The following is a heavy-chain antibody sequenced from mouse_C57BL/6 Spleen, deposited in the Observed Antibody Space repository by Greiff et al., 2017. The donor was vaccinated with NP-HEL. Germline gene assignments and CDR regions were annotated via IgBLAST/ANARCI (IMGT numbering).Heavy chain of an antibody. CDR2: ISSGSSTI. CDR1: GFTFSDYG. D-gene: IGHD4-1*01. V-gene: IGHV5-17*01. CDR3: ARSNWDVRFAY. J-gene: IGHJ3*01. Sequence: EVQLKESGGGLVKPGGSLKLSCAASGFTFSDYGMHWVRQAPEKGLEWVAYISSGSSTIYYAATVQGRFTISCDNATHTLFLQMTSLRSEDTAMYYCARSNWDVRFAYWGQGTLVTVSA.